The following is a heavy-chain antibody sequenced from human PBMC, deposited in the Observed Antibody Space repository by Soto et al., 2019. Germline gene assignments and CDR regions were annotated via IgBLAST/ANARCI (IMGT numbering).Heavy chain of an antibody. V-gene: IGHV1-69*13. CDR1: GGTFSTFG. CDR3: ARSAPMDAGDKYYYDF. J-gene: IGHJ4*02. CDR2: IIPFFGTA. Sequence: SVKVSCKASGGTFSTFGISWVRQAPGQGLEWMGGIIPFFGTAKYSQKFEDRISITADESTNTVYMDLRSLTSEDTAIYYCARSAPMDAGDKYYYDFWGQGALVTVSS. D-gene: IGHD3-16*01.